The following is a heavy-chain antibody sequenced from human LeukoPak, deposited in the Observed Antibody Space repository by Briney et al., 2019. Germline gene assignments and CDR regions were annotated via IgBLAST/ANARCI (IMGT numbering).Heavy chain of an antibody. D-gene: IGHD3-22*01. V-gene: IGHV1-2*02. Sequence: ASVKVSCKASGYTFTGYFMHWVRQAPGQGLEWMGWINPNSGATNYAQKFQGRVTMTRDTSITTAYMELSRLRSDDTAVYYCARGRRHYDSSDYYYEGDGFDIWGQGTMVTVSS. CDR2: INPNSGAT. CDR1: GYTFTGYF. J-gene: IGHJ3*02. CDR3: ARGRRHYDSSDYYYEGDGFDI.